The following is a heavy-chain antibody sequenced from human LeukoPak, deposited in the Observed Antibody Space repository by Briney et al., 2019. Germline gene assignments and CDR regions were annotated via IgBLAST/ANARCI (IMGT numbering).Heavy chain of an antibody. D-gene: IGHD3-16*01. CDR2: ISGGGGST. V-gene: IGHV3-23*01. Sequence: GGSLTLSCAASGFTFSSYAMSWVREAPGEGLEWVSAISGGGGSTYYADSGKGRFTICRDNSKNKLYLQMNSLSAEDTAVYYCAKDRGMDDYVWGSWNYWGQGTLVTVSS. CDR1: GFTFSSYA. CDR3: AKDRGMDDYVWGSWNY. J-gene: IGHJ4*02.